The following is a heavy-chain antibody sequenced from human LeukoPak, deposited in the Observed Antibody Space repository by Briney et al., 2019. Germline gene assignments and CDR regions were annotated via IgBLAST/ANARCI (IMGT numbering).Heavy chain of an antibody. D-gene: IGHD3-22*01. Sequence: ASVKVSCKASGHTFTSYDINWVRQATGQGLEWMGWMNPNSGNTGYAQKFQGRVTMTRNTSISTAYMELSSLRSEDAAVYYCARGHYYDSSGYYSVEYFQHWGQGTLVTVSS. V-gene: IGHV1-8*01. CDR1: GHTFTSYD. CDR3: ARGHYYDSSGYYSVEYFQH. CDR2: MNPNSGNT. J-gene: IGHJ1*01.